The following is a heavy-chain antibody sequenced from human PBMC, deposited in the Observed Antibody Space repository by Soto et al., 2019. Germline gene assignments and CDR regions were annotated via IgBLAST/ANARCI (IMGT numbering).Heavy chain of an antibody. CDR2: ISQSGNT. CDR3: ARAFKVRGSPQTLPAV. Sequence: SETLSLTCSIYSGSFSGYYWSWIRQPPGKGLEWIGEISQSGNTNYSPSLKSRVSISIDTSKKQFSLNLASVSAADTAVYYCARAFKVRGSPQTLPAVWGQGTIVTVP. V-gene: IGHV4-34*01. D-gene: IGHD2-15*01. J-gene: IGHJ4*02. CDR1: SGSFSGYY.